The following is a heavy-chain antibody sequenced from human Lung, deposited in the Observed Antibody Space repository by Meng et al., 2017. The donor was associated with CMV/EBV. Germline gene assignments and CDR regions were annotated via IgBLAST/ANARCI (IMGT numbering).Heavy chain of an antibody. CDR3: ARLTIFGGVRY. CDR2: IYYSGST. J-gene: IGHJ4*02. V-gene: IGHV4-39*01. Sequence: SETLSLXXTVSGGSISSSSYYWGWIRQPPGKGLEWIGSIYYSGSTYYNPSLKSRVTISVDTSKNQFSLKLSSVTAADTAVYYCARLTIFGGVRYWGQGTLVXVSS. D-gene: IGHD3-3*01. CDR1: GGSISSSSYY.